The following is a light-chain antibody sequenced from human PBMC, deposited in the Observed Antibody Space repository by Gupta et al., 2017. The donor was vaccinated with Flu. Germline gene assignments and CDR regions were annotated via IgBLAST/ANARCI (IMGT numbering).Light chain of an antibody. J-gene: IGLJ2*01. CDR3: GTVDSNLSAVV. Sequence: VLTPPPSLSAAPGQKVTITCSVSNSNIGHNFVSWYQHLPRTAPKLLIYKNNKQLSGFPDRSSGSKSVTAATLGITGLHAGDEADYYCGTVDSNLSAVVFGGGTKLTVL. CDR2: KNN. V-gene: IGLV1-51*02. CDR1: NSNIGHNF.